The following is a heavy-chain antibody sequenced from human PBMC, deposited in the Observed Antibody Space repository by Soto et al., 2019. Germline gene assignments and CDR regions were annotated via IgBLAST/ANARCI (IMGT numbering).Heavy chain of an antibody. CDR2: ISGSGTTI. J-gene: IGHJ4*02. V-gene: IGHV3-11*01. CDR3: ARGRYSYRVFGY. CDR1: GFTFSDYY. Sequence: GGSLRLSCAAYGFTFSDYYMSWLRQTPGKGLEWVSYISGSGTTIYYTDSVKGRFTTSRDNAKNSLYLQMNSLRAEDTAVYYCARGRYSYRVFGYWGQGALVTVSS. D-gene: IGHD5-18*01.